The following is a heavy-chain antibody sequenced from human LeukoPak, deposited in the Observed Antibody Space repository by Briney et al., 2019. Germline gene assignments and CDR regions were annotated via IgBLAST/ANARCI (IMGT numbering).Heavy chain of an antibody. CDR3: ARGPYSYDSSGAFDI. V-gene: IGHV4-39*01. Sequence: SETLSLTCIVSGGSISSSSYYWGWIRQPPGKGLEWIGSIYYSRSTYYNPSLKSRVTISVDTSKNQFSLKLSSVTAADTAVYFCARGPYSYDSSGAFDIWGQGTMVTVSS. CDR1: GGSISSSSYY. CDR2: IYYSRST. D-gene: IGHD3-22*01. J-gene: IGHJ3*02.